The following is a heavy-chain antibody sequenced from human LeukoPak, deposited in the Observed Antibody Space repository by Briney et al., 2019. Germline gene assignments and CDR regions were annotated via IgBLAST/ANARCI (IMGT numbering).Heavy chain of an antibody. D-gene: IGHD2-21*01. J-gene: IGHJ6*02. CDR2: IIPIFGTA. CDR3: AAIYSTYYYYYGMDV. Sequence: SVKVSCKASGGTFSSYAISWVRQAPGQGLEWMGGIIPIFGTANYAQKFQGRVTITADESTSTAYMELSSLRSEDTAVYYCAAIYSTYYYYYGMDVWGQGTTVTVSS. CDR1: GGTFSSYA. V-gene: IGHV1-69*13.